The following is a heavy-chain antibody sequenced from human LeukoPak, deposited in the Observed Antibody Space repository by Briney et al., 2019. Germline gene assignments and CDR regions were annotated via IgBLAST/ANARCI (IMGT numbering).Heavy chain of an antibody. CDR3: ARSIMVRGIRNYYYYYMDV. Sequence: ASVKVSCKASGYTFTGYYMHWVRQAPGQGLEWMGWINPNSGGTNYAQKFQGRVTMTTDTSTSTAYMELRSLRSDDTAVYYCARSIMVRGIRNYYYYYMDVWGKGTTVTISS. J-gene: IGHJ6*03. V-gene: IGHV1-2*02. D-gene: IGHD3-10*01. CDR2: INPNSGGT. CDR1: GYTFTGYY.